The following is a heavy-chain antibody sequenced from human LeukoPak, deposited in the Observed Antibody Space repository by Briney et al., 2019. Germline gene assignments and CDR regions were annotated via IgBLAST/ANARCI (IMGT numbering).Heavy chain of an antibody. J-gene: IGHJ4*02. Sequence: ASVKVSCKASGYTFTGYYIHWVRQAPGQGLEWMGWINPNSGATKYAQKFQGRVTMTRDTSITTAYMELSRLISDDTAVYYCARDLGAVAGRGGFDYWGQGTLVTVSS. V-gene: IGHV1-2*02. CDR3: ARDLGAVAGRGGFDY. CDR2: INPNSGAT. D-gene: IGHD6-19*01. CDR1: GYTFTGYY.